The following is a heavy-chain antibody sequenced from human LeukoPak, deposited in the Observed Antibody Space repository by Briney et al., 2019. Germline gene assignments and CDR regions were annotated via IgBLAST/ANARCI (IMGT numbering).Heavy chain of an antibody. CDR1: GFTFTSYE. J-gene: IGHJ3*02. CDR3: ARSACDAFDI. V-gene: IGHV3-48*03. Sequence: GGSLRLSCAPSGFTFTSYEMNWVRQAPGEGLEWFSYMSSSGSTIYSADSVMGRFTISRDNAKNSLYLQISSLGAEDTAVYFCARSACDAFDIWGQGTLVTVFS. CDR2: MSSSGSTI.